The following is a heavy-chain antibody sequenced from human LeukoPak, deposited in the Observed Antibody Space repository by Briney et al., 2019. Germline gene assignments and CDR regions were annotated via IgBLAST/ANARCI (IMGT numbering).Heavy chain of an antibody. CDR1: GFTFDDYA. D-gene: IGHD3-22*01. CDR2: TSWNSGSI. J-gene: IGHJ5*02. V-gene: IGHV3-9*01. Sequence: GGSLRLSCAASGFTFDDYAMHWVRQAPGKGLEWVSGTSWNSGSIGYADSVKGRFTISRDNAKNSLYLQMNSLRAEDTALYYCAKGSGYIITYNWFDPWGQGTLVTVSS. CDR3: AKGSGYIITYNWFDP.